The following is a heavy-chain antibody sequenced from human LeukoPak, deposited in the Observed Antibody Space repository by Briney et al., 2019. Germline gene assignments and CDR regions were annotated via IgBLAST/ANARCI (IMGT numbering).Heavy chain of an antibody. CDR3: AVTYYDFWSGSDAFDI. Sequence: GGSLRLSCAASGFTFSSYGMHWVRQAPGKGLEWVAFIRYDGSNKYYADSVKGRFTISRDNSKNTLYLQMNSLRAEDTAVYYCAVTYYDFWSGSDAFDIWGHGTMVTVSA. V-gene: IGHV3-30*02. CDR1: GFTFSSYG. CDR2: IRYDGSNK. J-gene: IGHJ3*02. D-gene: IGHD3-3*01.